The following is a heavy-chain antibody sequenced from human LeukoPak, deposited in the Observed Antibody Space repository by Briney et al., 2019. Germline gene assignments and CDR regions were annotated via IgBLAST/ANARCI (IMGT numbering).Heavy chain of an antibody. D-gene: IGHD4-4*01. J-gene: IGHJ4*02. CDR1: GYTFTSYD. V-gene: IGHV1-8*01. CDR3: ARNAPHAGMRLQSRGIDY. CDR2: MNPNSGNT. Sequence: ASVKVSCKASGYTFTSYDINWVRQATGQGLEWMGWMNPNSGNTGYAQKFQGRVTMTRNTSISTAYMELSSLRSEDTAVYYCARNAPHAGMRLQSRGIDYWGQGTLVTVSS.